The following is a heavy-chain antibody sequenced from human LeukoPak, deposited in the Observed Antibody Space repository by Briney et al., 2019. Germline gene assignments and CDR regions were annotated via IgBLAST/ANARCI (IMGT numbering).Heavy chain of an antibody. J-gene: IGHJ4*02. Sequence: SETLSHTCTVSGGSISSSSYYWGWIRQPPGKGLEWIGSIYYSGSTYYNPSLKSRVTISVDTSKNQFSLKLSSVTAADTAVYYCARHYNQSRWYYDYVWGSYRPPLGYWGQGTLVTVSS. V-gene: IGHV4-39*01. CDR3: ARHYNQSRWYYDYVWGSYRPPLGY. D-gene: IGHD3-16*02. CDR1: GGSISSSSYY. CDR2: IYYSGST.